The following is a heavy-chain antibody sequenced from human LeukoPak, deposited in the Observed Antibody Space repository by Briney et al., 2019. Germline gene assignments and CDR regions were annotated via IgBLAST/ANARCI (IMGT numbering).Heavy chain of an antibody. Sequence: SETLSFTCTVSGGSISSGGYYWSWIRQHPGKGLEWIGYIYYSGSTYYNPSLKSRVTISVDTSKNQFSLKLSSVTAADTAVYYCARESVDTALSAFDIWGQGTMVTVSS. CDR2: IYYSGST. D-gene: IGHD5-18*01. J-gene: IGHJ3*02. CDR3: ARESVDTALSAFDI. CDR1: GGSISSGGYY. V-gene: IGHV4-31*03.